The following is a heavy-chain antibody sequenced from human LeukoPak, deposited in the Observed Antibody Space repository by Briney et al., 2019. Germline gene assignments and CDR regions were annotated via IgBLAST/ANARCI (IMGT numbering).Heavy chain of an antibody. V-gene: IGHV1-69*06. D-gene: IGHD6-13*01. J-gene: IGHJ6*03. CDR1: GFTFSSYG. CDR2: TIPIFGTT. Sequence: GGSLRLSCAASGFTFSSYGISWVRQAPGQGLEWMGGTIPIFGTTNYAQKFQDRVTITADKSTSTAYMELSSLRSEDTAVYYCARVVGLTGYSSSWYSGYYYYMDVWGKGTTVTVSS. CDR3: ARVVGLTGYSSSWYSGYYYYMDV.